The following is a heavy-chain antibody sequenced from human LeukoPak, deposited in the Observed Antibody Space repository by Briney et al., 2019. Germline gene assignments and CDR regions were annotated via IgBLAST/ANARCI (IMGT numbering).Heavy chain of an antibody. CDR1: GGTFISYA. Sequence: GASVKVSCKASGGTFISYAISWVRQAPGQGLEWMGGIIPIFGTANYAQKFQGRVTITTDESTSTAYMELSSLRSEDTAVYYCARSITIFGVVNYYYYMDVWGKGTTVTVSS. CDR2: IIPIFGTA. CDR3: ARSITIFGVVNYYYYMDV. V-gene: IGHV1-69*05. D-gene: IGHD3-3*01. J-gene: IGHJ6*03.